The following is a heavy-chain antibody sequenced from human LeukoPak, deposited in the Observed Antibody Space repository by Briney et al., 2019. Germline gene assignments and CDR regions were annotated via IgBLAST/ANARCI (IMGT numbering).Heavy chain of an antibody. CDR2: IYYSGST. Sequence: PSQTLSLTCTVSGGSISSGDYYWSWIRQPPGKGLEWIGYIYYSGSTYYNPSLKSRVTISVDTSKNQFSLKLSSVTAADTAVYYCARIYERHDNWFDPWGQGTLVTVSS. J-gene: IGHJ5*02. CDR3: ARIYERHDNWFDP. CDR1: GGSISSGDYY. D-gene: IGHD3-16*01. V-gene: IGHV4-30-4*08.